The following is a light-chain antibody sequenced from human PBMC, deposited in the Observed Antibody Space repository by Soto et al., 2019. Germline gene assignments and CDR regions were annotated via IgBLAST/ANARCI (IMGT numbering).Light chain of an antibody. CDR1: SSNIGAGSD. CDR2: ANN. V-gene: IGLV1-40*01. CDR3: QSYDSSPSGYV. J-gene: IGLJ1*01. Sequence: QSALTQPASVSGSPGQSITIACTGSSSNIGAGSDVHWYQQLPGTAPKLVIYANNNRPSGVPDRFSGSKSGTSASLAITGLQAEDEADYYCQSYDSSPSGYVFGTGTKLTVL.